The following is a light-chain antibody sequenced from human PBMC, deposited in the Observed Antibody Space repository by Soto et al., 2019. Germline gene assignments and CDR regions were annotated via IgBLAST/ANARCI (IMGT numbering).Light chain of an antibody. CDR2: EVS. CDR3: HSYTGSTTLAV. J-gene: IGLJ1*01. CDR1: SSDVRGSDY. V-gene: IGLV2-14*01. Sequence: QSVLTQPASVSGSPGQSITISCTGASSDVRGSDYVSWYQHHPGKAPKLLIYEVSHRPSGVSNRFSGSKSGNTASLTISGLQAEDEADYYCHSYTGSTTLAVFGSGPKVTVL.